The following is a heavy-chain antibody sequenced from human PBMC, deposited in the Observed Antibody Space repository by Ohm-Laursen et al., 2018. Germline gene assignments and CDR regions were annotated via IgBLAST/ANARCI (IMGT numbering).Heavy chain of an antibody. J-gene: IGHJ6*02. D-gene: IGHD6-13*01. Sequence: SLRLSCAASGFTFNTYSMNWVRQAPGKGLEWVSSISSSTTYIYYADSVKGRFTISRDNAKNSLYLQMNSLRAEDTAVYYCAKEFIAAADYYYGMDVWGQGTTVTVSS. CDR1: GFTFNTYS. CDR3: AKEFIAAADYYYGMDV. V-gene: IGHV3-21*06. CDR2: ISSSTTYI.